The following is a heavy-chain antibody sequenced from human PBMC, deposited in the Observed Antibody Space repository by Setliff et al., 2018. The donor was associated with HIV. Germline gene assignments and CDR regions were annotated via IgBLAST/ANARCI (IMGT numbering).Heavy chain of an antibody. J-gene: IGHJ4*02. CDR3: VKPMGAEVFDY. CDR1: GFTFSSYA. CDR2: ISADSIST. Sequence: GGSLRLSCTASGFTFSSYAMSWVRQPPGKGLEWVSFISADSISTYFADCVKGRFPISRDNSKNTVCLQMNSLRAEDTAVYYCVKPMGAEVFDYRGQGTLVTVSS. V-gene: IGHV3-23*01. D-gene: IGHD3-10*01.